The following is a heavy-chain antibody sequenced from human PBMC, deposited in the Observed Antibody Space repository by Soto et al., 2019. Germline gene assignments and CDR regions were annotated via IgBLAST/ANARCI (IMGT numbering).Heavy chain of an antibody. Sequence: GGSLRLSCAASGFTFRSYAMSWVRQAPGKGLEWVSAISGSGGSTYYADSVKGRFTISRDNSKNTLYLQMNSLRAEDTAVYFCARVPKPLVVAATSWFDPWGQGTLVTVSS. V-gene: IGHV3-23*01. D-gene: IGHD2-15*01. CDR3: ARVPKPLVVAATSWFDP. CDR2: ISGSGGST. J-gene: IGHJ5*02. CDR1: GFTFRSYA.